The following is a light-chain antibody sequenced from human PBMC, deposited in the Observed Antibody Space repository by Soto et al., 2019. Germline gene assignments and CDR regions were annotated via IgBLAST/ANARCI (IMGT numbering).Light chain of an antibody. Sequence: DIHMTQSPSTLSASGRNRVSITSRALPSNRTWLAWYQQKPGTAPNLLIYKASTLQSRDPSRFSCFSSGTKFSLSINSLQPDDSATYYCQQDSDNWTFGQGTKV. J-gene: IGKJ1*01. CDR1: PSNRTW. CDR3: QQDSDNWT. CDR2: KAS. V-gene: IGKV1-5*03.